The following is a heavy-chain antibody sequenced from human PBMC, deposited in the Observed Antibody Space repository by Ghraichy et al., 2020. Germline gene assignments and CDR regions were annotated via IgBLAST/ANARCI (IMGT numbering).Heavy chain of an antibody. J-gene: IGHJ4*02. V-gene: IGHV3-23*01. CDR3: GKHIEWVGRTFDY. Sequence: GGSLRLSCAASGFTFSSYAMSWVRQAPGKGLEWVSTISGSGGSTFYADSVKGRFTISRDNSKNTLYLQMNSLRAEDTAVFYCGKHIEWVGRTFDYWGQGTLVTVSS. CDR2: ISGSGGST. D-gene: IGHD1-26*01. CDR1: GFTFSSYA.